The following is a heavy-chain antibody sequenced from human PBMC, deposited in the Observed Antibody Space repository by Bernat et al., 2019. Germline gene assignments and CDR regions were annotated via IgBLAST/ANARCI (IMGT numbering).Heavy chain of an antibody. Sequence: EVQLVESGGGLVQPGGSLRLSCAASGFTFSSYDMIWVRQAPGKGLEWVSGISGGGDRTYDADSVKGRFTISRDNSKNTLSLQMNSLRAEDTAVYYCAKILSQVDYYWYGADVWGQGTTVTVSS. CDR1: GFTFSSYD. V-gene: IGHV3-23*04. CDR2: ISGGGDRT. D-gene: IGHD2-15*01. CDR3: AKILSQVDYYWYGADV. J-gene: IGHJ6*02.